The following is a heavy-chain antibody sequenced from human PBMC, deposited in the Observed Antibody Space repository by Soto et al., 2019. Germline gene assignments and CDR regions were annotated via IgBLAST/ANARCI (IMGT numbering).Heavy chain of an antibody. CDR3: ARVETPNYGDYDYYGMDV. J-gene: IGHJ6*02. D-gene: IGHD4-17*01. Sequence: GGSLRLSCAASGFTFSSYGMHWVRQAPGKGLEWVAVIWYDGSNKYYADSVKGRFTISRDNSKNTLYLQMNSLRAEDTAVYYCARVETPNYGDYDYYGMDVWGQGTTVTVSS. V-gene: IGHV3-33*01. CDR2: IWYDGSNK. CDR1: GFTFSSYG.